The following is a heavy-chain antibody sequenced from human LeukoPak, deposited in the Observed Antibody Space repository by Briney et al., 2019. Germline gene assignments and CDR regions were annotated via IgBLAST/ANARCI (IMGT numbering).Heavy chain of an antibody. V-gene: IGHV4-59*11. CDR3: ANSYYDFWSGSIPDYFDY. Sequence: SETLSLTCTVSGGSISSHYWSWIRQPPGKGLEWIGYIYYSGSTNYNPSLKSRVTISVDTSKNQFSLKLSSVTAADTAVYYCANSYYDFWSGSIPDYFDYWGQGTLVTVSS. CDR1: GGSISSHY. J-gene: IGHJ4*02. CDR2: IYYSGST. D-gene: IGHD3-3*01.